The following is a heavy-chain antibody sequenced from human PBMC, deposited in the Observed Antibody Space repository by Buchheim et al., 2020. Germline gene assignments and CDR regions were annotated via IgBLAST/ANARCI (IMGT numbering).Heavy chain of an antibody. CDR3: AREAGLRYYGMDV. Sequence: EVQLVESGGGLVQPGGSLRLSCAASRFTFSNYWMSWVRHLPGKGLEWVANIKQDGSEKYYVDSVKGRFTISRDNAKNSLYLQMNSLRAEDTAVYYCAREAGLRYYGMDVWGQGTT. V-gene: IGHV3-7*01. J-gene: IGHJ6*02. CDR1: RFTFSNYW. CDR2: IKQDGSEK. D-gene: IGHD3-16*01.